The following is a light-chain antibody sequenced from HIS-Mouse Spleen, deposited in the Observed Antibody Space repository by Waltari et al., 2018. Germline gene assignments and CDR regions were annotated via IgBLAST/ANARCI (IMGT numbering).Light chain of an antibody. CDR2: SNK. V-gene: IGLV1-44*01. CDR3: AAWDDSLNGVV. Sequence: QSVLTQPPSASGTPGQRVTISCSGSSSNIGSNTVNWYQQLPGTAPKLLIYSNKQRPSGVPDRVSGSKSGTSASLAISGLQSEDEADYYCAAWDDSLNGVVFGGGTKLTVL. J-gene: IGLJ2*01. CDR1: SSNIGSNT.